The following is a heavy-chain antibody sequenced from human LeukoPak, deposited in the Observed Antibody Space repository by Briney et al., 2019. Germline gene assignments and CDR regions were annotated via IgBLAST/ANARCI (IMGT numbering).Heavy chain of an antibody. V-gene: IGHV4-59*01. D-gene: IGHD2-15*01. J-gene: IGHJ4*02. CDR2: IYYSGST. Sequence: SETLSLTCTVSGGSISSYYWSWIRQPPGKGLEWTGYIYYSGSTNYNPSLKSRVTISVDTSKNQFSLKLSSVTAADTAVYYCASQYCSGGSCKDYWGQGTLVTVSS. CDR1: GGSISSYY. CDR3: ASQYCSGGSCKDY.